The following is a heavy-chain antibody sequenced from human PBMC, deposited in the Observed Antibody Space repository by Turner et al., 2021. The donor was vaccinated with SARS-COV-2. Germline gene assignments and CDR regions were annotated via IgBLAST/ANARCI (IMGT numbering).Heavy chain of an antibody. Sequence: QVQLQESGPGLVKPSETLSLTCTVSGGSISSYYWSWIRQPPGKGLEWIGYIYYSGSTNYNPSLKSRVTISVDTSKNQFSLKLSSVTAADTAVYYCARSNYDFWSGYYTFYFDYWGQGTLVTVSS. CDR3: ARSNYDFWSGYYTFYFDY. CDR1: GGSISSYY. D-gene: IGHD3-3*01. V-gene: IGHV4-59*01. CDR2: IYYSGST. J-gene: IGHJ4*02.